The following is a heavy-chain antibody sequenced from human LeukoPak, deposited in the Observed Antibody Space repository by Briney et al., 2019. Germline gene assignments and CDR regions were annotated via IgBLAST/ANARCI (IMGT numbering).Heavy chain of an antibody. Sequence: PGGSLRLSCAASGFTFSSYGMNWVRQAPGKGLEWVSYISSSGSTIYYADSVKGRFTISRDNAKNSLYLQMNSLRAEDTAVYYCARDPDYGDEGAFDIWGQGTMVTVSS. CDR3: ARDPDYGDEGAFDI. J-gene: IGHJ3*02. V-gene: IGHV3-48*03. D-gene: IGHD4-17*01. CDR2: ISSSGSTI. CDR1: GFTFSSYG.